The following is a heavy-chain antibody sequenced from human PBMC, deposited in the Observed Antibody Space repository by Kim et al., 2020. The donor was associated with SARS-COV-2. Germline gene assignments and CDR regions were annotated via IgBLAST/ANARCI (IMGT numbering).Heavy chain of an antibody. D-gene: IGHD6-19*01. CDR3: ARAGYSSGWYVD. Sequence: SYAQKFQGRVTMTRDTSTSTVYMELSSLRSEDTAVYYCARAGYSSGWYVDWGQGTLVTVSS. J-gene: IGHJ4*02. V-gene: IGHV1-46*01.